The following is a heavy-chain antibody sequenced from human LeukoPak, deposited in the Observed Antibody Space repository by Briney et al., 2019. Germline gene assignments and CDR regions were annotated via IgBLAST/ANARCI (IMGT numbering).Heavy chain of an antibody. J-gene: IGHJ3*02. Sequence: GRSLRLSCAASGFTVSGNHMSWVCLGPGQGMNRVSIIYSGGTTYYADSVKGRFTISRDNSKNTLYLQMNSLRAEDTAVYYCARDADYGGSPDAFDIWGRGTIVTVSS. CDR3: ARDADYGGSPDAFDI. V-gene: IGHV3-53*01. CDR1: GFTVSGNH. D-gene: IGHD4-23*01. CDR2: IYSGGTT.